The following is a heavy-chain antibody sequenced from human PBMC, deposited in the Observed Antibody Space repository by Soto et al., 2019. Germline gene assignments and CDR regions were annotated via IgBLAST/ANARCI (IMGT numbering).Heavy chain of an antibody. CDR2: INPILSMS. J-gene: IGHJ4*02. Sequence: QVQLVQSGAEVKRPGSSVKVSCKASGDTFTFYSINWVRQAPGLGLEWMGRINPILSMSNYAQRFQGRVTKTADQTTSTAYMELSSLRSEDTAIYYCASSYGSGYRAFDYWGQGALVTVSS. CDR3: ASSYGSGYRAFDY. D-gene: IGHD3-10*01. CDR1: GDTFTFYS. V-gene: IGHV1-69*02.